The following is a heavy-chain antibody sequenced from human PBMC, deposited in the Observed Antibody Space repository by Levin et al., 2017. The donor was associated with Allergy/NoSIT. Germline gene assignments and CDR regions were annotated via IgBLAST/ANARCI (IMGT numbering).Heavy chain of an antibody. D-gene: IGHD2-15*01. Sequence: GGSLRLSCAASGFTFSSYSMNWVRQAPGKGLEWVSYISSSSSTIYYADSVKGRFTISRDNAKNSLYLQMNSLRAEDTAVYYCAACSGGSCYRSAFDYWGQGTLVTVSS. CDR2: ISSSSSTI. CDR3: AACSGGSCYRSAFDY. J-gene: IGHJ4*02. V-gene: IGHV3-48*01. CDR1: GFTFSSYS.